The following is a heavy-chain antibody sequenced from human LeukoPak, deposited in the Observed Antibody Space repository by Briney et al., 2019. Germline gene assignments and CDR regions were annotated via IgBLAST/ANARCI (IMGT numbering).Heavy chain of an antibody. J-gene: IGHJ5*02. D-gene: IGHD4-17*01. V-gene: IGHV3-30*03. CDR3: ARLYGTYPGWFDP. CDR1: GFTFSRSG. Sequence: PGRSLRLSCAASGFTFSRSGMHWVRQAPGKGLEWVAVISYDGSNKYYADSVKGRFTISRDNSKNTLNLQMNSLRAEDTAVYYCARLYGTYPGWFDPWGQGTLVTVSS. CDR2: ISYDGSNK.